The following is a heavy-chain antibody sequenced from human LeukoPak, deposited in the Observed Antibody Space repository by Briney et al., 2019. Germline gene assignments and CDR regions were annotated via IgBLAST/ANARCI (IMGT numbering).Heavy chain of an antibody. Sequence: PSETLSLTCTVSGGSISSYYWSWVRQPPGKGVEWIGYIYYSGSTNYNPSLKSRVTMSVDTSKNQFSLKLSSVTAADTAVYYCVRGGIVGTTARIPLFDYWGQGTLVTVSS. CDR3: VRGGIVGTTARIPLFDY. D-gene: IGHD1-26*01. J-gene: IGHJ4*02. CDR1: GGSISSYY. CDR2: IYYSGST. V-gene: IGHV4-59*01.